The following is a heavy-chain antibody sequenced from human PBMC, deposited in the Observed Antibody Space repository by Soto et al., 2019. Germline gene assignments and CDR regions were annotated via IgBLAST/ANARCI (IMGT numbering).Heavy chain of an antibody. V-gene: IGHV3-30-3*01. CDR2: ILHDGNNK. Sequence: QVQLVESGGGVVQPGRSLRLSCAASGFTFSNYIMHWVRQAPGKGLEWVAMILHDGNNKYYADSVKGRFTISRDNSKNTLYRQMNSLRTEDTAIYYCARDDEDGRHCDLGYWGQGTLVTVSS. CDR3: ARDDEDGRHCDLGY. J-gene: IGHJ4*02. D-gene: IGHD2-21*01. CDR1: GFTFSNYI.